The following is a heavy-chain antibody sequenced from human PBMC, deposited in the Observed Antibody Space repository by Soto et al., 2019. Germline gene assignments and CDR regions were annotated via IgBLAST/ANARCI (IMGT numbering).Heavy chain of an antibody. CDR3: TRPGYSSGWVDY. J-gene: IGHJ4*02. CDR2: IRSKANAYAT. D-gene: IGHD6-19*01. Sequence: PGGSLRLSCVASGFTFSGSAMQWVRQASGKGLEWVGRIRSKANAYATAYAASVKGRFTISRDDSKNTAYLQMNSLKTEDTAVYYCTRPGYSSGWVDYWGQGTLVTVSS. V-gene: IGHV3-73*01. CDR1: GFTFSGSA.